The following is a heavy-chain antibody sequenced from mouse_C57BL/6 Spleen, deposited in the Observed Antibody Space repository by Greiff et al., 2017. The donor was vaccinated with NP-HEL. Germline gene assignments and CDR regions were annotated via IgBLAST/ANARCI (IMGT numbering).Heavy chain of an antibody. CDR3: ANGSKDYAMDY. CDR2: INPYNGDT. J-gene: IGHJ4*01. V-gene: IGHV1-20*01. D-gene: IGHD1-1*01. Sequence: EVQLQESGPELVKPGDSVKISCKASGYSFTGYFMNWVMQSHGKSLEWIGRINPYNGDTFYNQKFKGKATLTVDKSSSTAHMELRSLTSEDSAVYYCANGSKDYAMDYWGQGTSVTVSS. CDR1: GYSFTGYF.